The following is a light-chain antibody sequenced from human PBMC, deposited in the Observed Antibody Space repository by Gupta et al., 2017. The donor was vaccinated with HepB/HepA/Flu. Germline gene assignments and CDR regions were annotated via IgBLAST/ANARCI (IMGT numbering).Light chain of an antibody. Sequence: DIEMTQSPYTLSASVGERVTFNCKASQSVLYSSSDSGCLAWYQQKPGQPPKLLIYWASTRESGVPDRFSGSGSGTDFTLTISSLQADDVAVYYCQQYYSSPGTFGHGTKVEIK. CDR2: WAS. V-gene: IGKV4-1*01. J-gene: IGKJ1*01. CDR3: QQYYSSPGT. CDR1: QSVLYSSSDSGC.